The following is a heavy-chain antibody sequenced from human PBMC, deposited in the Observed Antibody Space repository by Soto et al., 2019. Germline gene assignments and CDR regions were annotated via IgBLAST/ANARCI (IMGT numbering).Heavy chain of an antibody. V-gene: IGHV4-34*01. Sequence: ETLSLTCAVYGGSFSGYYWSWVRQSPGKGLEWIGEINPTGGTNYNPSLKSRVTISVDTSKDQFSLQLSSVTAADTAVYYCARTRATPASRNLDYWGQGTQVTVSS. CDR2: INPTGGT. CDR3: ARTRATPASRNLDY. D-gene: IGHD1-1*01. CDR1: GGSFSGYY. J-gene: IGHJ4*02.